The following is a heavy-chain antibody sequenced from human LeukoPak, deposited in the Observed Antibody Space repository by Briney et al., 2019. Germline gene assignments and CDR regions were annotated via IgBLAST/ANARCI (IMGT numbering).Heavy chain of an antibody. CDR1: GDSVSSNSAA. V-gene: IGHV6-1*01. CDR3: ARGHGYSGYERLFDY. Sequence: SQTLSLTCAISGDSVSSNSAAWNWIRQSPSRGLEWLGRTYYRSKWYNDYAVSVKSLITINPDTSKNQFSLQLNSVTPEDTAVYYCARGHGYSGYERLFDYWGQGTLVTVSS. CDR2: TYYRSKWYN. J-gene: IGHJ4*02. D-gene: IGHD5-12*01.